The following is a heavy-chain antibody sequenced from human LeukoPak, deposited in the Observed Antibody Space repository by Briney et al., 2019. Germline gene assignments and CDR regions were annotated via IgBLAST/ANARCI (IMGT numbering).Heavy chain of an antibody. CDR3: ARVRSGNSVPYYYYYYMDV. CDR1: GYTFINYG. J-gene: IGHJ6*03. Sequence: GASVKVSCKASGYTFINYGISWVRQAPGQGLEWMGWISAENGNTGYVENLQGRVTMTTDTSSSTVYMELRSLRPDDTAVYYCARVRSGNSVPYYYYYYMDVWGKGTTVTVSS. CDR2: ISAENGNT. D-gene: IGHD4-23*01. V-gene: IGHV1-18*01.